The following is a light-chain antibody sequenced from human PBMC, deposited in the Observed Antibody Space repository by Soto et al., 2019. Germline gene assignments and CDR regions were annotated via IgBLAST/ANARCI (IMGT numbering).Light chain of an antibody. V-gene: IGKV1-5*03. CDR1: QSIGGW. CDR2: KAS. Sequence: ETQMTQSPSTLSASVGNRVTITCRASQSIGGWLAWYQQQSGKAPKLLIYKASSLERGVPSRFSGSGAGTEFTPTISSLPPDDFATYYCQHNSSYPFTFGGGTKAEIK. J-gene: IGKJ4*01. CDR3: QHNSSYPFT.